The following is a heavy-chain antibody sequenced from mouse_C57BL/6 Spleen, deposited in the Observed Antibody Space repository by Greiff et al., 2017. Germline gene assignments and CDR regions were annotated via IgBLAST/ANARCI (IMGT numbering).Heavy chain of an antibody. CDR3: ARPGYDDCDVWYFDV. D-gene: IGHD2-4*01. J-gene: IGHJ1*03. Sequence: EVQLVESGGGLVKPGGSLKLSCAASGFTFSDYGMHWVRQAPEKGLEWVAYISSGSSTIYYADTVKGRFTISGDNAKNTLFLQKTSLRSEDAAMYYCARPGYDDCDVWYFDVWGTGTTVTVSS. CDR2: ISSGSSTI. CDR1: GFTFSDYG. V-gene: IGHV5-17*01.